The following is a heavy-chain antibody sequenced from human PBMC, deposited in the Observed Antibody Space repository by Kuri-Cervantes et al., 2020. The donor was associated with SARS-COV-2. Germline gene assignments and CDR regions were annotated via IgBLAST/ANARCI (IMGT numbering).Heavy chain of an antibody. V-gene: IGHV3-30*03. D-gene: IGHD3-10*01. J-gene: IGHJ6*02. CDR2: ISYDGNNK. CDR3: AREPSGDGDYYYYYGMDV. Sequence: GESLKISCAASGFTFSSYGMHWVRQAPGKGLEWVAVISYDGNNKYYADSVKGRFTISRDNSKNTLYLQMNSLRAEDTAVYYCAREPSGDGDYYYYYGMDVWGQGTTVTVSS. CDR1: GFTFSSYG.